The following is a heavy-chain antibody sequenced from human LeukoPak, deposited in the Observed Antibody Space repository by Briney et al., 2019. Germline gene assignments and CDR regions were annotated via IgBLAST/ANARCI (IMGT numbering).Heavy chain of an antibody. Sequence: SETLSLTCTVSGGSISSYYWSWMRQHPGKGLEWIANIYHTGSTNYNPSLSSRVTISIDTAKNQFSLKLTSVTAADTAVYYCARRGRNSSGWQDYLWGQGTLVTLSS. V-gene: IGHV4-59*01. CDR3: ARRGRNSSGWQDYL. CDR1: GGSISSYY. CDR2: IYHTGST. D-gene: IGHD6-25*01. J-gene: IGHJ4*02.